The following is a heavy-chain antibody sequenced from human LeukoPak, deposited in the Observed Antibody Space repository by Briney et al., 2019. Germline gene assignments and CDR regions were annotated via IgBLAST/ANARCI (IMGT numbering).Heavy chain of an antibody. V-gene: IGHV3-33*06. Sequence: TGGSLRLSCAASGFTSSNYGMYWVRQAPGKGLEWVAVIWYDGSNKYYADSVKGRFTISRDNSKNTLYLQMNSLRAEDTAVYYCAKSASNFDYWGQGTLVTVSS. J-gene: IGHJ4*02. CDR3: AKSASNFDY. CDR1: GFTSSNYG. CDR2: IWYDGSNK.